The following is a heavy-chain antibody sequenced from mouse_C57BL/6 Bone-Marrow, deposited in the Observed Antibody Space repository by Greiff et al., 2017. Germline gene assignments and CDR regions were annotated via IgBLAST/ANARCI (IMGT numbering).Heavy chain of an antibody. J-gene: IGHJ3*01. V-gene: IGHV5-16*01. CDR2: INSDGSST. CDR3: ARETFDGGFAY. Sequence: EVHLEESEGGLVQPGSSMKLSCTASGFTFSDYYMAWVRQGPEKGLEWVGNINSDGSSTDYLDSLKSRFIISRDKANNILYLQMSSLKSEDTAMYYCARETFDGGFAYWGQGTLVTVSA. CDR1: GFTFSDYY.